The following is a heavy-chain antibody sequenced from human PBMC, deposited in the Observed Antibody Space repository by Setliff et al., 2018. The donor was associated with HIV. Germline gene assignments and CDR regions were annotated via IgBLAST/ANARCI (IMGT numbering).Heavy chain of an antibody. CDR1: GGSFSDFY. J-gene: IGHJ6*03. CDR2: ITHRGST. Sequence: SETLSLTCVVYGGSFSDFYWVWVRQPPSKGLEWIGEITHRGSTTYNPTRQSRVAISVDTSRRQFTLKLGSVTAADTAVYYCARGQHVFPAPHYMDVWDKGTTVTVSS. D-gene: IGHD2-2*01. V-gene: IGHV4-34*01. CDR3: ARGQHVFPAPHYMDV.